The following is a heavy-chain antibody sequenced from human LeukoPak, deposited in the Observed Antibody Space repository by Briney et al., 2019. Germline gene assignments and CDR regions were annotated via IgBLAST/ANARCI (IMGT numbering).Heavy chain of an antibody. CDR2: VSGYTGNT. CDR3: ARGEVSASLYYFDF. J-gene: IGHJ4*02. Sequence: ASVHVSCKTSGYTFTTYGVSWVRQAPGQGLEWMGWVSGYTGNTNYAERFQGRVTMTTDTSTTTVYMELTSLRSDDTAVYYCARGEVSASLYYFDFWGQGTLVTVS. CDR1: GYTFTTYG. V-gene: IGHV1-18*01. D-gene: IGHD2-2*01.